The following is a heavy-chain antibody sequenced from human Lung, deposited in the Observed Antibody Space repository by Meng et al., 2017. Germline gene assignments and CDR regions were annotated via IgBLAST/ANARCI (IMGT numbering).Heavy chain of an antibody. D-gene: IGHD6-19*01. CDR1: GGSFSGYY. CDR2: IIDSGST. Sequence: QVQLRQWGAGLLKPSETLFLTCAVYGGSFSGYYWSWIRQPPGKGLEWIGEIIDSGSTNYNPSLKSRVTISVDTSKNQFSLRVTSVTAADRAVYYCVRRTYSSGWYFDYWGQGTLVTGSS. J-gene: IGHJ4*02. V-gene: IGHV4-34*02. CDR3: VRRTYSSGWYFDY.